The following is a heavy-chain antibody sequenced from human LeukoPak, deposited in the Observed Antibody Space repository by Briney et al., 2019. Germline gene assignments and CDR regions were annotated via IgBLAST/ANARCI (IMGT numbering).Heavy chain of an antibody. CDR3: AKDVRGRDPDYYGMDV. CDR1: GFTFSSYS. CDR2: ISSSSSYI. J-gene: IGHJ6*02. D-gene: IGHD3-10*02. Sequence: GGSLRLSCAASGFTFSSYSMNWVRQAPGKGLEWVSSISSSSSYIYYADSVKGRFTISRDNAKNSLYLQMNSLRAEDTAVYYCAKDVRGRDPDYYGMDVWGQGTTVTVSS. V-gene: IGHV3-21*01.